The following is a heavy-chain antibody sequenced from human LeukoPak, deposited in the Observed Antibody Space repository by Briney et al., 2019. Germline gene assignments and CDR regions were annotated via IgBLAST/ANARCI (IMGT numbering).Heavy chain of an antibody. CDR2: IYNSGST. D-gene: IGHD6-19*01. CDR3: ARFKRAGGWSYFDY. V-gene: IGHV4-61*05. CDR1: GGSISSTNYY. J-gene: IGHJ4*02. Sequence: SETLSLTCTVSGGSISSTNYYWGWIRQPPGKGLEWIGHIYNSGSTNYSPSLKSRVTISVDTSKNQFSLKLSSVTTADTAVYYCARFKRAGGWSYFDYWGQGTLVTVSS.